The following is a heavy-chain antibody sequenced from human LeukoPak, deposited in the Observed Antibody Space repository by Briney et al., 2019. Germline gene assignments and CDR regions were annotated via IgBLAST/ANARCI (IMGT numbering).Heavy chain of an antibody. CDR2: ISWNSGSI. J-gene: IGHJ4*02. V-gene: IGHV3-9*03. Sequence: GGSLRLSCAASGFTFDDYAMHWVRQAPGKGLEWVSGISWNSGSIGYADSVKGRFTISRDNAKNSLYLQMNSLRAEGMALYYCAKDSGSGWYDYWGQGTLVTVSS. CDR3: AKDSGSGWYDY. D-gene: IGHD6-19*01. CDR1: GFTFDDYA.